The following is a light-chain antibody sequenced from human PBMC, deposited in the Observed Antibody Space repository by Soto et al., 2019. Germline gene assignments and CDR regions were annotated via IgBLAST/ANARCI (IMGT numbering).Light chain of an antibody. V-gene: IGKV3-15*01. CDR1: QSVSSN. Sequence: EVVLTQSPATLSLSPGDRATLSCRASQSVSSNLAWYQQKPGQSPGLLIYGASTRATGVPPRFSGSRSGTEFTLTISAVQSEDFAVYYCQQYYNWPPYTFGQGTKLDFK. J-gene: IGKJ2*01. CDR3: QQYYNWPPYT. CDR2: GAS.